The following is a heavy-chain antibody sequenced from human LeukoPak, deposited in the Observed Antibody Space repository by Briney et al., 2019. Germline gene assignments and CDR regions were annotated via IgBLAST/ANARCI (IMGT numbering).Heavy chain of an antibody. Sequence: SETLSLTCTVSGGSISSYYWSWIRQPAGKGLEWIGRIYTSGSTNYNPSLKSRVTISVDTSKNQFSLKLSSVTAADTAVYYCARTRITMVRGVAYDAFDIWGQGTMVTVSS. V-gene: IGHV4-4*07. CDR1: GGSISSYY. CDR2: IYTSGST. CDR3: ARTRITMVRGVAYDAFDI. J-gene: IGHJ3*02. D-gene: IGHD3-10*01.